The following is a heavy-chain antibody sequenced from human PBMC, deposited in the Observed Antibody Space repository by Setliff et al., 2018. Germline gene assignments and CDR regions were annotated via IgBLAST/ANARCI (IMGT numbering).Heavy chain of an antibody. CDR2: INHRGST. CDR3: ARGRNIAARLLDS. V-gene: IGHV4-34*01. J-gene: IGHJ4*02. Sequence: PSETLSLTCAAYGGTFSDYYWTWIRQAPGKGLEWVGEINHRGSTKYNPSLKSRVTISVDTSKDQFSLKVISMTAADTAVYYCARGRNIAARLLDSWGQGTLVTVS. D-gene: IGHD6-6*01. CDR1: GGTFSDYY.